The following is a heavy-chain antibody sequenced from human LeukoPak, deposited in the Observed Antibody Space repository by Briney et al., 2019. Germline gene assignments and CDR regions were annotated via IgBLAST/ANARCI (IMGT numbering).Heavy chain of an antibody. D-gene: IGHD2-2*01. Sequence: ASVKVSCKASGYTFTSYGISWVRQAPGQGLEWMGWISAYNGNTNYAQKLQGRVTVTTDTSTSTAYMELRSLRSDDTAVYYCARYEVVPAARWIYYYYGMDVWGQGTTVTVSS. V-gene: IGHV1-18*01. CDR3: ARYEVVPAARWIYYYYGMDV. J-gene: IGHJ6*02. CDR1: GYTFTSYG. CDR2: ISAYNGNT.